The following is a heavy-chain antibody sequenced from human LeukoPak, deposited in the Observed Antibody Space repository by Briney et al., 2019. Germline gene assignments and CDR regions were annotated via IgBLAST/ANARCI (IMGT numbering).Heavy chain of an antibody. J-gene: IGHJ3*02. V-gene: IGHV3-21*01. D-gene: IGHD6-13*01. Sequence: GGSLRLSCAASGFTFSSYSMNWVRQAPGKGLEWVSSISSSSSYIYYADSVKGRFTISRDNAKNSLYLQMNSLRAEDTAVYYCASGYSSSWYLYAFDIWGQGTMVTVSS. CDR1: GFTFSSYS. CDR2: ISSSSSYI. CDR3: ASGYSSSWYLYAFDI.